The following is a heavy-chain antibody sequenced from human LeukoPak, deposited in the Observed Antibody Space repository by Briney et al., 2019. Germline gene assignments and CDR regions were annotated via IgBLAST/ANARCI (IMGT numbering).Heavy chain of an antibody. V-gene: IGHV4-34*01. J-gene: IGHJ4*02. Sequence: SETLSLTCAVYGGSFSGYYWSWIRQPPGKGLEWIGEINHSGSTNYNPSLKSRVSISVDSSKNQFSLKVSSVTAADTAVYYCARGSDTAAGLYWGQGTPVTVSS. CDR3: ARGSDTAAGLY. D-gene: IGHD6-13*01. CDR1: GGSFSGYY. CDR2: INHSGST.